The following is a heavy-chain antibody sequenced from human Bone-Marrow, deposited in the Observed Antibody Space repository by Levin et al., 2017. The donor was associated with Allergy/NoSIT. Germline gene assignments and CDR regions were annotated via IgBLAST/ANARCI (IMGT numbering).Heavy chain of an antibody. D-gene: IGHD3-3*01. J-gene: IGHJ5*02. CDR2: IKQDGSEK. CDR1: GFTFSSYW. CDR3: ARDGPYTIFGWFDP. V-gene: IGHV3-7*03. Sequence: TGGSLRLSCAASGFTFSSYWMSWVRQAPGKGLEWVANIKQDGSEKYYVDSVKGRFTISRDNAKNSLYLQMNSLRAEDTAVYYCARDGPYTIFGWFDPWGQGTLVTVSS.